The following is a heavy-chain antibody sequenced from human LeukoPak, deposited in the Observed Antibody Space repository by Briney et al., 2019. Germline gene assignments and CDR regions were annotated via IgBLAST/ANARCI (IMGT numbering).Heavy chain of an antibody. Sequence: RASVKVSRKASGGTFSSYAISWVRQAPGQGLEWMGGIIPIFGTANYAQKFQGRVTMTEDTSTDTAYMELSSLRSEDTAVYYCATGLTGDGGIDYWGQGTLVTVSS. D-gene: IGHD7-27*01. J-gene: IGHJ4*02. V-gene: IGHV1-69*06. CDR3: ATGLTGDGGIDY. CDR2: IIPIFGTA. CDR1: GGTFSSYA.